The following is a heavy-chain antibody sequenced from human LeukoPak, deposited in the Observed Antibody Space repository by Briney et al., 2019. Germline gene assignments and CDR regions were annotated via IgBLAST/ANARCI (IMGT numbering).Heavy chain of an antibody. V-gene: IGHV4-59*08. CDR2: IYYSGST. CDR3: ARLPLTARRHFDF. Sequence: PSETLSLTCTVSGGSISSYYWSWIRQPPGTGLEWIGYIYYSGSTNYNPSLKSRVTISVDTSKNQFSLKLSSVTAADTAVYYCARLPLTARRHFDFWGQGTQVTVSS. CDR1: GGSISSYY. D-gene: IGHD5-18*01. J-gene: IGHJ4*02.